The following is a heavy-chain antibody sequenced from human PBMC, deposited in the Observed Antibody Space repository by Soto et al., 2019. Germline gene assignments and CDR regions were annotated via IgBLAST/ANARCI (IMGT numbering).Heavy chain of an antibody. CDR1: GFTFSSYA. J-gene: IGHJ5*02. Sequence: GGSLRLSCAASGFTFSSYAMHWVRQAPGKGLEWVAVISYDGSNKYYADSVKGRFTTSRDNSKNTLYLQMNSLRAEDTAVYYCARDTIVVVPAAISFAFDPWGQGTLVTVSS. CDR3: ARDTIVVVPAAISFAFDP. V-gene: IGHV3-30-3*01. CDR2: ISYDGSNK. D-gene: IGHD2-2*02.